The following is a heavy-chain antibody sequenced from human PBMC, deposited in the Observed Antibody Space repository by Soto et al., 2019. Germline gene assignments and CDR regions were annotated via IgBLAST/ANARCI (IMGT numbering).Heavy chain of an antibody. CDR2: ITAGNENT. J-gene: IGHJ1*01. CDR3: ARDLGMAVAGLFQL. CDR1: GYTFTSYA. Sequence: GASVKVSCKASGYTFTSYAMHWVRQAPGQRLEWMGWITAGNENTKYSQNFQGRVTITRDTSASTAYMELSSLTSEDTAVYYCARDLGMAVAGLFQLWGQGTLVTVSS. D-gene: IGHD6-19*01. V-gene: IGHV1-3*01.